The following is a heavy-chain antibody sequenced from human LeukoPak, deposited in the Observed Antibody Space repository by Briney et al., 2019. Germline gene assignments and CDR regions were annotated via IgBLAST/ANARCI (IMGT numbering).Heavy chain of an antibody. D-gene: IGHD6-13*01. J-gene: IGHJ4*02. CDR1: GGSISSGNYY. CDR2: IYYSGST. V-gene: IGHV4-30-4*08. Sequence: SETLSLTCTVSGGSISSGNYYWSWIRQPPGKGLEWIGYIYYSGSTYYNPSLKSRVAISVDTSKNQFSLKLSSVTAAGTAVYYCARDEAAGLYFDYWGQGILVTVSS. CDR3: ARDEAAGLYFDY.